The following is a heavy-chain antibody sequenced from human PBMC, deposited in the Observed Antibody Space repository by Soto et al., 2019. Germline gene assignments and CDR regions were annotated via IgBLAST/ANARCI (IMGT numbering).Heavy chain of an antibody. Sequence: LRLSFEVSGFTFSAYWMHWVRQDPGKGLIWVSRISDDGSTTTYADSVKGRFTISRDNAKNTLYLQMNSLRADDTGLYYCTRGPRVSSTGAGAHWGQGTLVTVSS. D-gene: IGHD6-6*01. J-gene: IGHJ4*02. CDR2: ISDDGSTT. CDR3: TRGPRVSSTGAGAH. V-gene: IGHV3-74*01. CDR1: GFTFSAYW.